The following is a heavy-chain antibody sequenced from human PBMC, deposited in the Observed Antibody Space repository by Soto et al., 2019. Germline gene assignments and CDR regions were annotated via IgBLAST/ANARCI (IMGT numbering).Heavy chain of an antibody. J-gene: IGHJ6*02. Sequence: EVQLLESGGGLVQPGGSLRLSCAASGFTFSSYAMSWVRQAPGKGLEWVSAISGSGGSTYYADSVKGRFTISRDNSKNTLYLQMDSVRAEDTAVYYCAKDSGGTVAGTYYYYGMDVWGQGTTVTVSS. CDR1: GFTFSSYA. CDR3: AKDSGGTVAGTYYYYGMDV. D-gene: IGHD6-19*01. V-gene: IGHV3-23*01. CDR2: ISGSGGST.